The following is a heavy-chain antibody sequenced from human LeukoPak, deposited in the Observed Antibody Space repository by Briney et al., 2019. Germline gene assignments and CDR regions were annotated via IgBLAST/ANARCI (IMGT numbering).Heavy chain of an antibody. CDR1: GYTFTSYG. CDR3: ARDQVTMVRGVYNWFDP. CDR2: ISAYNGNT. V-gene: IGHV1-18*01. D-gene: IGHD3-10*01. Sequence: GASVKVSCKASGYTFTSYGISWVRQAPGQGLEWMGWISAYNGNTNYAQKLQGRVTMTTDTSTSTAYMELRSLRSDDTAVYYCARDQVTMVRGVYNWFDPWGQGTLVTVSS. J-gene: IGHJ5*02.